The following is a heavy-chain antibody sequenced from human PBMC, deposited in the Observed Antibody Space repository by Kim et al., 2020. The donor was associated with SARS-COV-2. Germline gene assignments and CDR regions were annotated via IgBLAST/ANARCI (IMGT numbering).Heavy chain of an antibody. V-gene: IGHV3-23*01. CDR2: ISGSGVST. CDR3: AKARGFSYYYMDV. Sequence: GGSLRLSCAASGFTFSSYAMSWVRQAPGKGLEWVSAISGSGVSTYYADSVKGRFTISRDNSKNTLYLQMNSLRAEDTAVYYCAKARGFSYYYMDVWGKGTTVTVSS. CDR1: GFTFSSYA. D-gene: IGHD3-10*01. J-gene: IGHJ6*03.